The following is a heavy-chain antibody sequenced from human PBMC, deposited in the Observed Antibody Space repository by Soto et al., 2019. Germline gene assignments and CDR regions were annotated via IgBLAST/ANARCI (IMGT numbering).Heavy chain of an antibody. V-gene: IGHV1-69*13. CDR3: AREESQLLLSGNWFDP. CDR1: GGTFSSYA. Sequence: SVKVSCKASGGTFSSYAISWVRQAPGQGLEWMGGIIPIFGTANYAQKFQGRVTITADESTSTAYMELSSLRSEDTAVYYCAREESQLLLSGNWFDPWGQGTLVTVSS. D-gene: IGHD2-2*01. J-gene: IGHJ5*02. CDR2: IIPIFGTA.